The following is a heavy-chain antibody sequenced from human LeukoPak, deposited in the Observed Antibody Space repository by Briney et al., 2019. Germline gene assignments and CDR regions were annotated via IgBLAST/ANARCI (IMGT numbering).Heavy chain of an antibody. Sequence: PGGSLRLSCAASGFTFSSYAMSWVRQAPGKGLEWVSAISGSGDSTYYGDSVKGRFTISRDNSKNTLYLQMNSLRAEDTAVYCCAKDLLDCGGDCLFDPWGQGTLVTVSS. CDR3: AKDLLDCGGDCLFDP. D-gene: IGHD2-21*02. CDR2: ISGSGDST. J-gene: IGHJ5*02. V-gene: IGHV3-23*01. CDR1: GFTFSSYA.